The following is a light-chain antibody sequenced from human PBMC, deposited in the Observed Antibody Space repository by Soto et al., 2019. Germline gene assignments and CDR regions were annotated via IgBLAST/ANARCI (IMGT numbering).Light chain of an antibody. V-gene: IGKV3-20*01. Sequence: GERATLSCRAGKSVSSSYLAWYQQKPGQAPRLLISATSSRATGVPDRFSGSGSGTDFTLTISRLEPEDFAVYYCQQYGRPPLYTFGQGTKLEI. CDR1: KSVSSSY. CDR2: ATS. CDR3: QQYGRPPLYT. J-gene: IGKJ2*01.